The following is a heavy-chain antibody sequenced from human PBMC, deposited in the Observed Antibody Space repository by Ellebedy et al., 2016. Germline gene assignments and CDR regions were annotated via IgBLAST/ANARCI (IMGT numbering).Heavy chain of an antibody. Sequence: ASVKVSCKASGGTFSSYAISWVRQAPGQGLEWMGRIIPILSITNYAQKFQGRVTITADKSTSTAYMELSSLRSEDTAVYYCARGLVATSYGMDVWGQGTTVTVSS. V-gene: IGHV1-69*10. D-gene: IGHD5-12*01. J-gene: IGHJ6*02. CDR2: IIPILSIT. CDR1: GGTFSSYA. CDR3: ARGLVATSYGMDV.